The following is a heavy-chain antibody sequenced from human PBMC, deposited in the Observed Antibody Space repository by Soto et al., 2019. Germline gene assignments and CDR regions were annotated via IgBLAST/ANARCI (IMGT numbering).Heavy chain of an antibody. CDR3: AKGSGYSYGYTLWFDP. CDR2: ISGSGGST. Sequence: EVQLLESGGGLVQPGESLRLSCAASGFTFNSYAMSWVRQAPGKGLEWVSDISGSGGSTYYADSVKGRVTISRDNSKNILYLQMNSLRAEDTAVYYCAKGSGYSYGYTLWFDPWGQGTLVTVSS. CDR1: GFTFNSYA. V-gene: IGHV3-23*01. J-gene: IGHJ5*02. D-gene: IGHD5-18*01.